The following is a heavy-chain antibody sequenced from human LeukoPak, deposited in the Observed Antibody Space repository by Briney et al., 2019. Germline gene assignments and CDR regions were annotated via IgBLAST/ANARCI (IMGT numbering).Heavy chain of an antibody. CDR2: IYYSGST. D-gene: IGHD2-2*02. J-gene: IGHJ6*03. CDR3: ARHTPPSPPMDV. CDR1: GGSISSGGYY. Sequence: TPSETLSLTCTVSGGSISSGGYYWSWIRQHPGKGLEWIGYIYYSGSTYYSPSLKSRVTISVDTSKNQFSLKLSSVTAADTAVYYCARHTPPSPPMDVWGKGTTVTVSS. V-gene: IGHV4-31*03.